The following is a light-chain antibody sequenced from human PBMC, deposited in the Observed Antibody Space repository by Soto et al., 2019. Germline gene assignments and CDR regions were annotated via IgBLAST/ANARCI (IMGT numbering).Light chain of an antibody. J-gene: IGKJ1*01. CDR1: QTVTSAY. CDR2: GVS. Sequence: EIALAQSPDTPSLSPGERATLSWRASQTVTSAYLAWYQQKPGQAPRRLMYGVSTGATGIPDRFSGSGSGTDFPLTISRLENEDFAVYVCQVYGSSSKTFGQGTKVDIK. V-gene: IGKV3-20*01. CDR3: QVYGSSSKT.